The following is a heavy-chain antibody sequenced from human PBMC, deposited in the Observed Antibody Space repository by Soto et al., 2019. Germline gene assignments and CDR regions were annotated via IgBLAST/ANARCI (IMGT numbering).Heavy chain of an antibody. CDR2: IYYSGST. CDR1: GGSISSGGYY. D-gene: IGHD3-10*01. CDR3: ARAGGFNWFDP. J-gene: IGHJ5*02. V-gene: IGHV4-31*03. Sequence: SETLSLTCTVSGGSISSGGYYWSWIRQHPGKGLEWIGYIYYSGSTYYNPSLKNRVTISVDTSKNQFSLELSSVTAADTAVYYCARAGGFNWFDPWGQGTLVTVSS.